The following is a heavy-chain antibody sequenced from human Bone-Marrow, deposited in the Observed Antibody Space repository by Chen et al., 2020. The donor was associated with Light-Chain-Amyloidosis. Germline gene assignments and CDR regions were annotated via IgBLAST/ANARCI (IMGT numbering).Heavy chain of an antibody. CDR2: IYPGGST. CDR3: ASEADY. J-gene: IGHJ4*02. V-gene: IGHV4-4*02. Sequence: QVQLQESGPGLVKPSGTLSLTCAVSGGSISDSNWWTWVRQPPGKGLEWIGEIYPGGSTNYDPSLESLITMSIDRSKNQFSLRLKSVTAADTAVYYCASEADYWGPGTLVTVSS. CDR1: GGSISDSNW.